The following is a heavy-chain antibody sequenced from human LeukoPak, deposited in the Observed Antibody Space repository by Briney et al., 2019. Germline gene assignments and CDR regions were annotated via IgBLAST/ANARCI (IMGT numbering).Heavy chain of an antibody. Sequence: ASVKVSCKASVYTSTGYGTSWVRPAPQQRLERMGGISAYNGNTNYAQKLQGRVTMTTDTSTSTAYMELRSLRSDDTAVYYCARGYCSGGSCYFDYWGQGTLVTVSS. CDR3: ARGYCSGGSCYFDY. D-gene: IGHD2-15*01. CDR1: VYTSTGYG. V-gene: IGHV1-18*01. J-gene: IGHJ4*02. CDR2: ISAYNGNT.